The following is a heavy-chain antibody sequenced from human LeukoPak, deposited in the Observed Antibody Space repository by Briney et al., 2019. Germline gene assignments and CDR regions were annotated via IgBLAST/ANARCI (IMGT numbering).Heavy chain of an antibody. CDR3: ARDLFELNLVVPAAIGAGVAMDAFDI. J-gene: IGHJ3*02. D-gene: IGHD2-2*01. V-gene: IGHV3-7*01. CDR2: IKQDGSEK. Sequence: GGSLRLSCAASGFTFSSYWMSWVRQAPGKGLEWVANIKQDGSEKYYVDSVKGRFTISRDNAKNSLYLQMNSLRAEDTAVYYCARDLFELNLVVPAAIGAGVAMDAFDIWGQGTMVTVSS. CDR1: GFTFSSYW.